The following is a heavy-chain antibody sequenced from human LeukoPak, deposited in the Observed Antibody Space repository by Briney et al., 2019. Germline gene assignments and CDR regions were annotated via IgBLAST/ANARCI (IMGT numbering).Heavy chain of an antibody. J-gene: IGHJ6*03. CDR2: ISSNGGST. CDR3: AKDDSGSYYYYMDV. V-gene: IGHV3-64*01. D-gene: IGHD1-26*01. Sequence: GGSLRLSCAASGFTFSSYAMHWVRQAPGKGLEYVSAISSNGGSTYYANSVKGRFTISRDNSKNTLYLQMNSLRAEDTAVYYCAKDDSGSYYYYMDVWGKGTTVTVSS. CDR1: GFTFSSYA.